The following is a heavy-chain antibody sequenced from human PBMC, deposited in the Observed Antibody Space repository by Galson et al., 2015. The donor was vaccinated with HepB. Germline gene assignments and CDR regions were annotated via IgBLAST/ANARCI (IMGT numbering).Heavy chain of an antibody. V-gene: IGHV4-34*01. CDR3: ARGLYYSLY. CDR1: GGSFSGYY. D-gene: IGHD3-10*01. J-gene: IGHJ4*02. CDR2: INHSGST. Sequence: ETLSLTCAVYGGSFSGYYWSWIRQPPGKGLEWIGEINHSGSTNYNPSLKSRVTISVDTSKNQFSLKLSSVTAADTAVYYCARGLYYSLYWGQGTLVTVSS.